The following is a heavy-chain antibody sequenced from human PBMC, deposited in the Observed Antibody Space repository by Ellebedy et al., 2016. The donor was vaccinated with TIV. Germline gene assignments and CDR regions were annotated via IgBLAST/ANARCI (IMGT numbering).Heavy chain of an antibody. D-gene: IGHD3-22*01. CDR3: ARHGPQWFDAFDI. J-gene: IGHJ3*02. CDR1: GVSITSHF. Sequence: SETLSLTCAVSGVSITSHFWTWIRQPAGKGLEWIGRLYPTGTTTYNPSLKSRVTMSRDTSKEQFSLKLSSVTAADMAVYYCARHGPQWFDAFDIWGHGTVVTVSS. V-gene: IGHV4-4*07. CDR2: LYPTGTT.